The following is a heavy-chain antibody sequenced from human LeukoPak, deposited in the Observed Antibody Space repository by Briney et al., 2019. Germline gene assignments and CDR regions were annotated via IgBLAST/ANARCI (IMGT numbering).Heavy chain of an antibody. V-gene: IGHV4-59*12. Sequence: SETLSLTCTVSGGSISTYYWSWIRQPPGKGLEWIGYIYHSGSTYYNPSLKSRVTISVDRSKNQFSLKLSSVTAADTAVYYCARGFSSWYSPLYGMDVWGQGATVTVSS. CDR2: IYHSGST. J-gene: IGHJ6*02. CDR3: ARGFSSWYSPLYGMDV. D-gene: IGHD6-13*01. CDR1: GGSISTYY.